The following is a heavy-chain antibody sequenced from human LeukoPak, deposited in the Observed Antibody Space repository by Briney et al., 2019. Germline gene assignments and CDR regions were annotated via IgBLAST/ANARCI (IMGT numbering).Heavy chain of an antibody. D-gene: IGHD3-3*01. CDR3: ARAVGIGRFSRMPIES. CDR1: GGSSSGYY. J-gene: IGHJ4*02. Sequence: SETLSLTCAVYGGSSSGYYWSWIHQPPGKLLEWIGEINHSGSTNYNPSLKSRVTLSVDPSKNQFSLKLSAFTAADTADYNCARAVGIGRFSRMPIESWGQGNLVTVSS. CDR2: INHSGST. V-gene: IGHV4-34*01.